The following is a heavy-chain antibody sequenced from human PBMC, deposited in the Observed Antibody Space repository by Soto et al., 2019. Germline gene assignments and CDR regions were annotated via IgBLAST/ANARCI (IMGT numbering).Heavy chain of an antibody. D-gene: IGHD2-2*02. CDR1: GYTFTSYY. CDR3: ARGDIVLVPAAIGPRYYYYYGMDV. CDR2: INPSGGST. J-gene: IGHJ6*02. V-gene: IGHV1-46*01. Sequence: ASVKVSCKASGYTFTSYYMHWVRQAPGQGLEWMGIINPSGGSTSYAQKFQGRVIMTRDTSTSTVYMELSSLRSEDTAVYYCARGDIVLVPAAIGPRYYYYYGMDVWGQGTTVTVSS.